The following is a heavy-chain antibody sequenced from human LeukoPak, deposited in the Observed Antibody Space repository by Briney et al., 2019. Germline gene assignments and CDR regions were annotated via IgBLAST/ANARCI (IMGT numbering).Heavy chain of an antibody. Sequence: GESLKISCQGSGYSFTSYWTGWVRQMPGKGLEWMGIIYPGDSDTRYSPSFQGQVTISADKSISTAYLQWSSLKASDTAMYYCARCECGSRIGYYYYYGMDVWGQGTTVTVSS. V-gene: IGHV5-51*01. CDR2: IYPGDSDT. D-gene: IGHD1-26*01. J-gene: IGHJ6*02. CDR3: ARCECGSRIGYYYYYGMDV. CDR1: GYSFTSYW.